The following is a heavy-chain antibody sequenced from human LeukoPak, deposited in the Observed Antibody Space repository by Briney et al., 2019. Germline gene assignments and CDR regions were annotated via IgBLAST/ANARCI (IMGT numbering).Heavy chain of an antibody. Sequence: GGSLRLSSAASGFTFSSYAMSWVRQAPGKGLEWVSAISGSGGSTYYADSVKGRFTISRDNSKNTLYLQMNSLRAEDTAVYYCAKVPPLWFGELLFWFDPWGQGTLVTVSS. J-gene: IGHJ5*02. CDR3: AKVPPLWFGELLFWFDP. V-gene: IGHV3-23*01. CDR2: ISGSGGST. CDR1: GFTFSSYA. D-gene: IGHD3-10*01.